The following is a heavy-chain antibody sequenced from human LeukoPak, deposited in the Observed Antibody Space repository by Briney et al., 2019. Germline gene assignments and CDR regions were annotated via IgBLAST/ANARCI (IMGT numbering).Heavy chain of an antibody. D-gene: IGHD6-13*01. V-gene: IGHV3-21*01. CDR3: ARPVNRYSSSWNFDY. J-gene: IGHJ4*02. CDR1: GFTFNTYT. CDR2: ISSSSNHI. Sequence: PGGSLRLSCAASGFTFNTYTMNWVRQAPGKGLEWVSSISSSSNHIYYADSVKGRFTISRDNSKNTLYLQMNSLRAEDTAVYYCARPVNRYSSSWNFDYWGQGTLVTVSS.